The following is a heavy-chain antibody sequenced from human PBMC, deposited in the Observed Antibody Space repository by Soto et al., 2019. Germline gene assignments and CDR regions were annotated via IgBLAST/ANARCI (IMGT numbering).Heavy chain of an antibody. CDR2: ISSSSSYI. V-gene: IGHV3-21*01. CDR1: GFTFSSYS. CDR3: ARRHYYDSSGYAFDY. J-gene: IGHJ4*02. Sequence: GGSLRLSCAASGFTFSSYSMNWVRQAPGKGLEWVSSISSSSSYIYYADSVKGRFTISRDNAKNSLYLQMNSLRAEDTAVYYCARRHYYDSSGYAFDYWGQGTLVTVSS. D-gene: IGHD3-22*01.